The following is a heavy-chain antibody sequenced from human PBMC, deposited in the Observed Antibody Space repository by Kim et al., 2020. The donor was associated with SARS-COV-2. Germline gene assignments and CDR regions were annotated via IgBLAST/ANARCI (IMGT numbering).Heavy chain of an antibody. J-gene: IGHJ6*02. CDR2: ISYDGSNK. V-gene: IGHV3-30*18. D-gene: IGHD3-22*01. CDR3: AKGRGYYDSSGYYYGMDV. CDR1: GFTFSSYG. Sequence: GGSLRLSCAASGFTFSSYGMHWVRQAPGKGLEWVAVISYDGSNKYYADSVKGRFTISRDNSKNTLYLQMNSLRAEDTAVYYCAKGRGYYDSSGYYYGMDVWGQGTTVTVSS.